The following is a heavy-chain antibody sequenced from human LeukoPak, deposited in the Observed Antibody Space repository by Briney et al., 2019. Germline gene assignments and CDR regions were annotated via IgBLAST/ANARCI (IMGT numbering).Heavy chain of an antibody. D-gene: IGHD2-2*01. CDR1: GGSFSGYY. V-gene: IGHV4-34*01. CDR3: ARGRGYCSSTSCYRLYYYYYGMDV. Sequence: SETLSLTCAVYGGSFSGYYWSWIRQPPGKGLEWIGEINHSGSTNYNPSLKSRVTISVDTSKNQFSLKLGSVTAADTAVYYCARGRGYCSSTSCYRLYYYYYGMDVWGKGTTVTVSS. CDR2: INHSGST. J-gene: IGHJ6*04.